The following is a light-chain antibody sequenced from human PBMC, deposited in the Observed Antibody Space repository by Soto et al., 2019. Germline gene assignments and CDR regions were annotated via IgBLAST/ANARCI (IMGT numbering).Light chain of an antibody. J-gene: IGLJ1*01. Sequence: QSVLTQPASVSGSHLQSITISCTGTSSDVGGYNYVSWYQHHPGKAPKLLIYDVSNRPSGVSNRFSGSKSDNTASLTISGLQPEDEADYYCSSYTTSNTRQIVFGTGTKVTVL. CDR3: SSYTTSNTRQIV. V-gene: IGLV2-14*03. CDR1: SSDVGGYNY. CDR2: DVS.